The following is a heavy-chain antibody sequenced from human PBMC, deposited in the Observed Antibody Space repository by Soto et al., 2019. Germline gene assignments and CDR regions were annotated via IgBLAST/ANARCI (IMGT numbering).Heavy chain of an antibody. J-gene: IGHJ6*02. CDR1: GFTFTSSA. CDR3: AAEKYPTAGMDV. CDR2: IVVGSGNT. Sequence: SVKVSCKASGFTFTSSAVQWVRQARGQRLEWIGWIVVGSGNTNYAQKFQERVTITRDMSTSTAYMELSSLRSEDTAVYYCAAEKYPTAGMDVWGQGTTVTVSS. V-gene: IGHV1-58*01.